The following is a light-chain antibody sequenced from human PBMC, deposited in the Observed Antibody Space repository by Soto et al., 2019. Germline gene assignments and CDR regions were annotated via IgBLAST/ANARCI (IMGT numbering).Light chain of an antibody. CDR3: QTWGSGIHYV. CDR2: LNSDGRH. CDR1: SGHSSYA. Sequence: QLVLTQSPSASASLGASVKLTCTLSSGHSSYAIAWHQQQPEKGPRYLMKLNSDGRHSKGDGIPDRFSGSSSGAERYLTISSLQSEDEADYYCQTWGSGIHYVFGTGTKLTVL. J-gene: IGLJ1*01. V-gene: IGLV4-69*01.